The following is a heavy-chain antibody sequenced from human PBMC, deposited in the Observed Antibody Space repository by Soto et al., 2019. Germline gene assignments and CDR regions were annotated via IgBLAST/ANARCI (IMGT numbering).Heavy chain of an antibody. D-gene: IGHD6-19*01. CDR3: AQSQQWLPLGWFDP. CDR1: GFTFSSYA. J-gene: IGHJ5*02. V-gene: IGHV3-30-3*01. Sequence: QVPLVESGGGVVQPGRSLRLSCAASGFTFSSYAMHWVRQAPGKGLEWVAVISYDGSNKYYADSVKGRFTISRDNSKNTLYLQMNSLRAEDTAVYYCAQSQQWLPLGWFDPWGQGTLVTVSS. CDR2: ISYDGSNK.